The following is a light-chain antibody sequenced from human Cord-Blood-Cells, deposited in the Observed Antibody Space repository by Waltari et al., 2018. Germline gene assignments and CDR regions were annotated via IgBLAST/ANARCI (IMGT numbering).Light chain of an antibody. J-gene: IGKJ3*01. Sequence: EIVMTQSPATLSVSPGERATLSCRASQSVSSNLAWYQQKPGQAPRLLIYGASTRATGIPARFSGSESGTEFTLTISSLQSEDFAVYYCQQYNNWPPGTFGPGTKVDIK. CDR3: QQYNNWPPGT. CDR2: GAS. V-gene: IGKV3-15*01. CDR1: QSVSSN.